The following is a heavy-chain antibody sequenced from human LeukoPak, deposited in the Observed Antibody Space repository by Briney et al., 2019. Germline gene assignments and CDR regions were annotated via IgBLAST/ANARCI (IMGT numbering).Heavy chain of an antibody. J-gene: IGHJ4*02. CDR3: AKDPYYYDSSGPGPFDY. Sequence: GGSLRLSCAASGFTVSDNYMNWVRQAPGRGLEWVSVIYTGGTPYYADSVKGRFTISRDNSKNTLYLQMDSLRSDDTAVYYCAKDPYYYDSSGPGPFDYWGQGTLVTVSS. D-gene: IGHD3-22*01. CDR1: GFTVSDNY. V-gene: IGHV3-53*05. CDR2: IYTGGTP.